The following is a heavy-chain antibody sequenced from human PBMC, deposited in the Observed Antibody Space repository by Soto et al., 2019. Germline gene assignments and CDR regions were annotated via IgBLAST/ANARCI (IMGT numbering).Heavy chain of an antibody. CDR2: IKQDGTSK. CDR3: ARLRFILTERDFDS. J-gene: IGHJ4*02. Sequence: EVQLVESGGGLVQPGGSLRLSCEASXFTFTSYWMSWVRQAPGKGLEWVANIKQDGTSKYYADSVKGRFTVSRDNAKSSLHLQMDSLRDDDTAVYRCARLRFILTERDFDSWGQGTLVTVSS. D-gene: IGHD3-16*01. CDR1: XFTFTSYW. V-gene: IGHV3-7*05.